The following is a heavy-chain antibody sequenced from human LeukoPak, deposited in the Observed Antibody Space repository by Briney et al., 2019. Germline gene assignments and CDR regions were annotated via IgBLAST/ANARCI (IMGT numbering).Heavy chain of an antibody. CDR3: ARLPPPSIAVAGAVDWFDP. Sequence: ASVKVSCKASGYTFTGYYMHWVRQAPGQGLEWMGWLNPNSGGTNYAQKFQGRVTMTRDTSISTAYMELSRLRSDDTAVYYCARLPPPSIAVAGAVDWFDPWGQGTLVTVSS. CDR2: LNPNSGGT. J-gene: IGHJ5*02. CDR1: GYTFTGYY. D-gene: IGHD6-19*01. V-gene: IGHV1-2*02.